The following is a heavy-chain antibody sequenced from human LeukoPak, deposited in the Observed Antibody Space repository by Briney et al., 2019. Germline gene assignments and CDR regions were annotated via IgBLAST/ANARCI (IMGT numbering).Heavy chain of an antibody. CDR2: IRVSGST. CDR3: AKDGMTGITIFGVAPHPYYYYYMDV. CDR1: GFTFSSYT. D-gene: IGHD3-3*01. Sequence: GGSLRLSCAASGFTFSSYTVSWVRQAPGKGLEWVSGIRVSGSTYYPDSVTGRFTISRDNSENTLYLQMSGLRAEDTAIYYCAKDGMTGITIFGVAPHPYYYYYMDVWGKGTTVTVSS. J-gene: IGHJ6*03. V-gene: IGHV3-23*01.